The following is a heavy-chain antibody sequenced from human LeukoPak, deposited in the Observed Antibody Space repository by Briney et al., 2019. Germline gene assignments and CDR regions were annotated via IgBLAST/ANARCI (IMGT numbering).Heavy chain of an antibody. J-gene: IGHJ4*02. V-gene: IGHV4-34*01. D-gene: IGHD6-13*01. CDR3: AGHVSAAAGGR. CDR1: GGSVRDNY. Sequence: PSETLSLTCAVYGGSVRDNYWSWIRQPPGKGLEWIGEIHHSGSTKYNPSLKSRVTISLDTSKNQFSLKLNSMAAADTAVYYCAGHVSAAAGGRWGQGTLVTVSS. CDR2: IHHSGST.